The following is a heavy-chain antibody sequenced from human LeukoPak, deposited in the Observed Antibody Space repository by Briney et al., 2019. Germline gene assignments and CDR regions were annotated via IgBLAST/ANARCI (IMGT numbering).Heavy chain of an antibody. J-gene: IGHJ6*03. CDR3: ARMEGGYYYYYYMDV. CDR1: GYSFTSYW. Sequence: GESLKISCKGSGYSFTSYWIGWVRQVPGKGLEWMGIIYPGDSDTRYSPSFQGQVTISADKSISTAYLQWSSLKASDTAMYYCARMEGGYYYYYYMDVWGKGTTVTISS. CDR2: IYPGDSDT. V-gene: IGHV5-51*01. D-gene: IGHD3-16*01.